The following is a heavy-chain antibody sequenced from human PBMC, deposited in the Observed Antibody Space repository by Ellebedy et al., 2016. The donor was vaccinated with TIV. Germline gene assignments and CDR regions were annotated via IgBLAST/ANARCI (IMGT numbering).Heavy chain of an antibody. CDR1: GCTFNSYW. J-gene: IGHJ6*02. CDR3: ARDGAYGDYSPGYYGMDV. V-gene: IGHV3-7*03. D-gene: IGHD3-22*01. CDR2: INQDGSRI. Sequence: GESLKISCAASGCTFNSYWMSWVRQAPGKGLEWVANINQDGSRIYYVDSVKGRFTISRDNAKHSVFLRMNTLRVEDTAVYHCARDGAYGDYSPGYYGMDVWGQGTTVTVSS.